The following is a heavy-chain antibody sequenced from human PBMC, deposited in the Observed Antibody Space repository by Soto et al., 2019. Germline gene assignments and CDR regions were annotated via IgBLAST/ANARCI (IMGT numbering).Heavy chain of an antibody. CDR3: ARAKGIRFLEWLLVPRNYYYYGMDV. CDR2: IYYSGST. Sequence: PSETLSLTCTVSGGSISSGDYYWSWIRQPPGKGLEWIGYIYYSGSTYYNPSLKSRVTIPVDTSKNQFSLKLSSVTAADTAVYYCARAKGIRFLEWLLVPRNYYYYGMDVWGQGTTVTVSS. V-gene: IGHV4-30-4*01. CDR1: GGSISSGDYY. J-gene: IGHJ6*02. D-gene: IGHD3-3*01.